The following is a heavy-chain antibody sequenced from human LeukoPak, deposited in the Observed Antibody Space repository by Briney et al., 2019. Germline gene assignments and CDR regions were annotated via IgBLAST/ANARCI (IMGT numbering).Heavy chain of an antibody. J-gene: IGHJ4*02. Sequence: GASVKVSCKASGYTFTSYGISWVRQAPEQGLEWMGWISAYNGNTNYAQKLRGRVTMTTDTSTSTAYMELRSLRSDDTAVYYCARVRVVVPAALIGGFGYWGQGTLVTVSS. V-gene: IGHV1-18*01. CDR1: GYTFTSYG. CDR3: ARVRVVVPAALIGGFGY. D-gene: IGHD2-2*01. CDR2: ISAYNGNT.